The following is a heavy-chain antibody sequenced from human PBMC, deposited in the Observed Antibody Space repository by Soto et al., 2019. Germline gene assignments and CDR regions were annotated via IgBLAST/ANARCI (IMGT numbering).Heavy chain of an antibody. CDR2: INHSGST. D-gene: IGHD6-19*01. J-gene: IGHJ4*02. CDR1: GGSFSGYY. CDR3: ARPEVAVAVTRPVIYDY. Sequence: SETLSLTCAVYGGSFSGYYWSWIRQPPGKGLEWIGEINHSGSTNYNPSLKSRVTISVDTSKNQFSLKLSSVTAADTAVYYCARPEVAVAVTRPVIYDYWGQGTLVTVSS. V-gene: IGHV4-34*01.